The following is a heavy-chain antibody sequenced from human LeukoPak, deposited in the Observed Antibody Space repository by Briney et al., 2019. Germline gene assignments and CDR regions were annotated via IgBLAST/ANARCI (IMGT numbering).Heavy chain of an antibody. J-gene: IGHJ4*02. CDR1: GIIFRDAW. CDR3: TKDPPLTGGVYSAH. D-gene: IGHD7-27*01. CDR2: IKSKVYGGTT. Sequence: GGSLRLSCVVSGIIFRDAWMNWVRQTPGKGLEWVGLIKSKVYGGTTDYAAPVKGRFTISRDDSENTLYLQMSSLKIEDTAIYYCTKDPPLTGGVYSAHWGPGTLVTVSS. V-gene: IGHV3-15*07.